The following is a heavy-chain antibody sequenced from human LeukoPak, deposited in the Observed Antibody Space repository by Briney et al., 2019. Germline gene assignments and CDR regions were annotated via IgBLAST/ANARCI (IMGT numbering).Heavy chain of an antibody. J-gene: IGHJ5*02. D-gene: IGHD3-10*01. CDR3: ARGTIYGSGSYYKGWFDP. CDR1: GGSISSGSYY. Sequence: SQTLSLTCTVSGGSISSGSYYWSWIRQPAGKGLEWIGRIYTSGSTNYNPSLKSRVTISVDTSKNQFSLKLSSVTAADTAVYYCARGTIYGSGSYYKGWFDPWGQGTLVTVSS. V-gene: IGHV4-61*02. CDR2: IYTSGST.